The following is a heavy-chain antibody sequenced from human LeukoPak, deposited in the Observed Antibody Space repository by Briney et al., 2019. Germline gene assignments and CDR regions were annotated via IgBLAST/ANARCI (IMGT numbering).Heavy chain of an antibody. CDR3: ARDSAAAGPSTY. J-gene: IGHJ4*02. CDR1: GYTFTGYY. CDR2: INPNSGGT. V-gene: IGHV1-2*02. Sequence: ASVKVSCKASGYTFTGYYMHWVRQAPGQGLEWMGWINPNSGGTNYAQKFQGRVTMTRDTSISTAYMELSRLRSDDTAVYYCARDSAAAGPSTYWGQGTLVTVSS. D-gene: IGHD6-13*01.